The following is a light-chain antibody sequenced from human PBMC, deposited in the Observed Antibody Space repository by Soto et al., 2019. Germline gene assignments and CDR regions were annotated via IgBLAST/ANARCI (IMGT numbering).Light chain of an antibody. J-gene: IGKJ4*01. CDR2: KAS. Sequence: DIQMTQSPSTLSASIGDRVTITCRASQGISTWLAWHQQKPGEAPKVLIYKASNLESGVPSRFRGSGSGTEFTLTTSSLQPKDFATYYCQQYNTYPPTFGGGTRLEIK. CDR3: QQYNTYPPT. V-gene: IGKV1-5*03. CDR1: QGISTW.